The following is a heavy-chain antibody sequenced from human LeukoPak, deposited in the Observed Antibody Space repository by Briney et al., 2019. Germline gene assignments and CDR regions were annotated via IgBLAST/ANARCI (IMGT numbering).Heavy chain of an antibody. Sequence: GGSLRLSCAASGFTFSTYWMSWVRQAPGKGLEWVANIKKDGSVKYYVDSVKGRFTISRDNAENSLYLQMSSLRAEDTAEYYCARIGYSSSSFDYWGQGTLVTVSS. V-gene: IGHV3-7*01. CDR3: ARIGYSSSSFDY. CDR1: GFTFSTYW. D-gene: IGHD6-6*01. CDR2: IKKDGSVK. J-gene: IGHJ4*02.